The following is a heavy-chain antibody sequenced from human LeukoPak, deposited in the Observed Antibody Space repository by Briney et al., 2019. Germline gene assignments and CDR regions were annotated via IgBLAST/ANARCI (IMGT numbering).Heavy chain of an antibody. CDR1: GYIFTSYY. V-gene: IGHV1-46*01. J-gene: IGHJ4*02. Sequence: ASVKVSCKASGYIFTSYYVHWVRQAPGQGLEWMGIINPSGGSTSYAQKFQGRVTMTRDTSTITVYMELSSLRSEDTAVYYCARGDDSSGYYYVNFDYWGQGTLVTVSS. CDR3: ARGDDSSGYYYVNFDY. CDR2: INPSGGST. D-gene: IGHD3-22*01.